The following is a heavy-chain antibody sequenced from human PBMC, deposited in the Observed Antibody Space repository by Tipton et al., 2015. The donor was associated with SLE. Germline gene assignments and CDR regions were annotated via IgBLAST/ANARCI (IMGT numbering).Heavy chain of an antibody. CDR3: ARVLLSTLGAFDI. J-gene: IGHJ3*02. D-gene: IGHD2-15*01. V-gene: IGHV4-59*08. CDR1: GGSISSYY. CDR2: IYYSGNT. Sequence: SLRLSCTVSGGSISSYYWSWIRQPPGKGLEWIGYIYYSGNTNYNPSLKSRVTISVDTSKNQFSLRLSSVTAADTAVYYCARVLLSTLGAFDIWGQGTMVTVSS.